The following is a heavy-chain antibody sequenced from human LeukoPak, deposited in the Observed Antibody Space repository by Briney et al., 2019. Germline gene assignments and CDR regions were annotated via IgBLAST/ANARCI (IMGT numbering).Heavy chain of an antibody. Sequence: GGSLRLSCAASGFTFSDYHMSWIRQAPGKGLEWVSYISATNTDIHYTDSVKGRFTISRDKAKNSLYLQMNSLSAEDTAVYYCARIYCSGDSCYSGFDYWGQGTLVTVSS. CDR1: GFTFSDYH. V-gene: IGHV3-11*01. CDR3: ARIYCSGDSCYSGFDY. D-gene: IGHD2-15*01. CDR2: ISATNTDI. J-gene: IGHJ4*02.